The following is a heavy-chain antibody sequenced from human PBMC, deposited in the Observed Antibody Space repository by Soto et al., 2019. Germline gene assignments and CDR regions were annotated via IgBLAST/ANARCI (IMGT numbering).Heavy chain of an antibody. J-gene: IGHJ4*02. CDR1: GFTFSSYG. Sequence: GGSLRLSCAASGFTFSSYGMHWVRQAPGKGLEWVAVIWYDGSNKYYADSVKGRFTISRDNSKNTLYLQMNSLGAEDTAVYYCARDDYSNVRGLFRYWGQGTLVTVSS. CDR2: IWYDGSNK. V-gene: IGHV3-33*01. D-gene: IGHD4-4*01. CDR3: ARDDYSNVRGLFRY.